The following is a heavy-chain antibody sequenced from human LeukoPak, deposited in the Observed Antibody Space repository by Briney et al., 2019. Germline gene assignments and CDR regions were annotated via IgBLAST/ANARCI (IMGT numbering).Heavy chain of an antibody. J-gene: IGHJ4*02. CDR1: SGSISGDTSY. D-gene: IGHD4-17*01. CDR2: IYYSGST. V-gene: IGHV4-39*07. CDR3: ARVATVTR. Sequence: SEILSLTCTVSSGSISGDTSYWGWIRQPPGKGLEWIASIYYSGSTYYNPSLKSRVTISVDTSKNQFSLKLSSVTAADTAVYYCARVATVTRWGQGTLVTVSS.